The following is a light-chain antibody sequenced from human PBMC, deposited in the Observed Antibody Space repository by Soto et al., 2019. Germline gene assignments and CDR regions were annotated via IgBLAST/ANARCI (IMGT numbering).Light chain of an antibody. CDR1: QSVSSSY. CDR2: GAS. CDR3: QQFDSSRVT. V-gene: IGKV3-20*01. Sequence: EIVLTQSPGTLSLSPGERATLSCRASQSVSSSYLAWYQQKPGQAPRLLIYGASNRATGIPDRFSGSGSGTDVTLTISRLEPEDFAVYYCQQFDSSRVTFGPGTKVDIK. J-gene: IGKJ3*01.